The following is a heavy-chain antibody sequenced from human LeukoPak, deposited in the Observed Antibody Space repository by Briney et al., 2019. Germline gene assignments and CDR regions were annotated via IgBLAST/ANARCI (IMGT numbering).Heavy chain of an antibody. V-gene: IGHV4-39*07. CDR2: IYYSGST. CDR3: ARSSGFYDGDAFDI. Sequence: SETLSLTCTVSGGSISSSSYYWGWIRQPPGKGLEWIGSIYYSGSTYYNPSLESRVTISVDKSNNQFSLKLSSVTAADTAVYYCARSSGFYDGDAFDIWGQGTLVTVSS. CDR1: GGSISSSSYY. D-gene: IGHD3-22*01. J-gene: IGHJ3*02.